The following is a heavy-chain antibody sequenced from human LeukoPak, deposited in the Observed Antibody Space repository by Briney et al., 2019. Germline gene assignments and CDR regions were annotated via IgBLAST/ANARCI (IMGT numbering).Heavy chain of an antibody. D-gene: IGHD3-9*01. V-gene: IGHV1-18*01. CDR3: ARETRYDILTGYPHWYFDL. CDR1: GYTFTSYG. Sequence: ASVKVSCKASGYTFTSYGISWVRQAPGQGLEWMGWISAYNGNTNYAQKLQGRVTMTTDTSTSTAYMELRSLRSDDTAVYYCARETRYDILTGYPHWYFDLWAVAPWSLSPQ. CDR2: ISAYNGNT. J-gene: IGHJ2*01.